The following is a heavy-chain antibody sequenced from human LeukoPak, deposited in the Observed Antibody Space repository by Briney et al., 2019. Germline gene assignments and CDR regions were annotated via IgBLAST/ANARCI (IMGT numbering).Heavy chain of an antibody. CDR2: IYYSGST. J-gene: IGHJ4*02. Sequence: PSQTLSLTCTVSGGSISSGVYYWSWIRQHPGKGLEWIGYIYYSGSTYYNPSLKSRVTISVDTSKNQFSLKLSSVTAADTAVYYCARDIGYGETSYWGQETLVTVSS. CDR1: GGSISSGVYY. D-gene: IGHD4-17*01. CDR3: ARDIGYGETSY. V-gene: IGHV4-31*03.